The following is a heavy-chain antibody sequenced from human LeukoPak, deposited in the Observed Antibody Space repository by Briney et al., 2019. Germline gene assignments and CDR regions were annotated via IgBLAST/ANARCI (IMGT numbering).Heavy chain of an antibody. Sequence: GRSLRLSCAASGFTFREYYMSWIRRAPGKGLEWISYISGSGSPIYYADAVKGRFTISRDNAKNSLYLQMNSLRAEDTAVYYCARRSGNYYADFDYWGQGTLVNVSS. J-gene: IGHJ4*02. D-gene: IGHD1-26*01. CDR1: GFTFREYY. CDR2: ISGSGSPI. V-gene: IGHV3-11*01. CDR3: ARRSGNYYADFDY.